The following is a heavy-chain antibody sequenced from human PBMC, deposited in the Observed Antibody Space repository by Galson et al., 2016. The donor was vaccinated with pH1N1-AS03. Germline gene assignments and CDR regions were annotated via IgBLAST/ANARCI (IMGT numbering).Heavy chain of an antibody. Sequence: SLRLSCAASGFTFSSYWMHWVRHLPGKGLVWVSGVDSDGSNTYYADSVRGRFTISRDNAKNTLYLQMNSLRAEDSALYYCADPVGLPWGQGTLITVSS. V-gene: IGHV3-74*01. J-gene: IGHJ4*02. CDR2: VDSDGSNT. D-gene: IGHD3-16*01. CDR1: GFTFSSYW. CDR3: ADPVGLP.